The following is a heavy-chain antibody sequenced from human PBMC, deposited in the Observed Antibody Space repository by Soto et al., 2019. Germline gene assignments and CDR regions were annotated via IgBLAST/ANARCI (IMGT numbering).Heavy chain of an antibody. V-gene: IGHV4-34*01. CDR3: ARVERGTATTVVDAFDI. J-gene: IGHJ3*02. D-gene: IGHD1-1*01. Sequence: QGQLQQWGAGLLKPSETLSLTCAVFGGSVNSGNYYWSWIRQPPGKGLEWIGEMSHSGGTHFNPSLKSRVTMSVDTSKNQFSLKMSSVTAADTALYYCARVERGTATTVVDAFDIWGPGTMVTVSS. CDR2: MSHSGGT. CDR1: GGSVNSGNYY.